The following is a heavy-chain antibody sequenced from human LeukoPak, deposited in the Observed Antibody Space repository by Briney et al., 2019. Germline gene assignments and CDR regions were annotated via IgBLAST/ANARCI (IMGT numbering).Heavy chain of an antibody. CDR3: ARAAGGWDKYYYYYVDV. V-gene: IGHV4-39*07. CDR2: MYHSWST. J-gene: IGHJ6*03. CDR1: GGSININNYY. Sequence: PSETLSLTCTVSGGSININNYYWVWIRQPPGKGLEWMGSMYHSWSTYHNPSLKGRVTIALDTSKNQFSLKLSSVTAADTAVYYCARAAGGWDKYYYYYVDVWGKGTTVTVSS. D-gene: IGHD1-26*01.